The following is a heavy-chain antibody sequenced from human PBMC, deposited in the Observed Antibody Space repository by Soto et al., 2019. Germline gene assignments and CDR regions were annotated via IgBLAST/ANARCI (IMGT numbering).Heavy chain of an antibody. CDR1: GFTFGSYT. CDR2: IPSDARYK. D-gene: IGHD7-27*01. J-gene: IGHJ6*02. V-gene: IGHV3-30*04. CDR3: AREFLGGLDA. Sequence: GGSLRLSWAASGFTFGSYTMHWVRQAPGKGLEWVALIPSDARYKHYADSVKGRSTISRDNSKNTLYLQMNSLRAEDTSMYYCAREFLGGLDAWGQGTTVTVPS.